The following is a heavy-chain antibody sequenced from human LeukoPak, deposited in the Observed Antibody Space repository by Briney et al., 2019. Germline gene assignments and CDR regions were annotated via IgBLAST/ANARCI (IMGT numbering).Heavy chain of an antibody. CDR2: INSDGSST. CDR1: GFTFVTYW. J-gene: IGHJ3*02. D-gene: IGHD3-10*01. CDR3: ARSMVRGDI. V-gene: IGHV3-74*01. Sequence: GGSLRLSCAASGFTFVTYWMHWVRQAPGKGLVWVSRINSDGSSTSCADSVKGRFTISRDNAKNTLYLQMNSLRAEDTAVYYCARSMVRGDIWGQGTMVTVSS.